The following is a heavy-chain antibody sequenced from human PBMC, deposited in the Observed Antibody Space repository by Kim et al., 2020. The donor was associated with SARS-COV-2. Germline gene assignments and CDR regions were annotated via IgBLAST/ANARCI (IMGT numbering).Heavy chain of an antibody. D-gene: IGHD6-13*01. CDR1: GGSISSSSYY. CDR3: ASISWYRGFDP. Sequence: SETLSLTCTVSGGSISSSSYYWGWIRQPPGKGLEWIGSIYYSGSTYYNPSLKSRVTISVDTSKNQFSLKLSSVTAADTAVYYCASISWYRGFDPWGQGTLVTVSS. CDR2: IYYSGST. V-gene: IGHV4-39*07. J-gene: IGHJ5*02.